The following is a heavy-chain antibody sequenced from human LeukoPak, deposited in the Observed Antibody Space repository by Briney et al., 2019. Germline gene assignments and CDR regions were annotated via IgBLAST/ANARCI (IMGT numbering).Heavy chain of an antibody. V-gene: IGHV3-23*01. Sequence: GGSLRLSCAASGFTFSIYAMSWVRQAPGKGLEWVSVISGSGGSTYYADSVKGRFTISRDNSKNTLYLQMNSLRVEDTAVYYCAKVPLIAAPKHFDYWGQGTLVTVSS. D-gene: IGHD6-13*01. CDR1: GFTFSIYA. CDR3: AKVPLIAAPKHFDY. J-gene: IGHJ4*02. CDR2: ISGSGGST.